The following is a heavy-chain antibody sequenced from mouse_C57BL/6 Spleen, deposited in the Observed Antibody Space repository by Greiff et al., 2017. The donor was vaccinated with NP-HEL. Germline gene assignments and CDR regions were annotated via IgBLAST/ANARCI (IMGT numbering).Heavy chain of an antibody. Sequence: VHLVESGAELVKPGASVKISCKASGYAFSSYWMNWVKQRPGKGLEWIGQIYPGDGDPNYNGKFKGKATLTADKSSSTAYMQLSSLTSEESAVYFCARGDDYDGAWFAYWGQGTLVTVSA. D-gene: IGHD2-4*01. CDR1: GYAFSSYW. CDR3: ARGDDYDGAWFAY. V-gene: IGHV1-80*01. J-gene: IGHJ3*01. CDR2: IYPGDGDP.